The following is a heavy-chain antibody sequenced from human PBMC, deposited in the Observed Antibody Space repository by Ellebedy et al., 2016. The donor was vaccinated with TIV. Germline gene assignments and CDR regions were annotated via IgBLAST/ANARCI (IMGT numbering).Heavy chain of an antibody. CDR2: ISSSGDAM. V-gene: IGHV3-48*04. CDR3: AKGYCSGGGCYSGDY. J-gene: IGHJ4*02. CDR1: GFTFSGYS. D-gene: IGHD2-15*01. Sequence: PGGSLRLSCVASGFTFSGYSMNRVRQAPGKGLEWVSYISSSGDAMYYADSAKGRFSISRDNAKNSLYLQMNSLRAEDTAVYYCAKGYCSGGGCYSGDYWGQGTLVTVSS.